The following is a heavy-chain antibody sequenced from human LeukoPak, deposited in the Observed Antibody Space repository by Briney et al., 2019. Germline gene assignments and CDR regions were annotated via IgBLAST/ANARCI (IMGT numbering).Heavy chain of an antibody. J-gene: IGHJ4*02. CDR1: GFTFSSYG. CDR3: ARVGYYASGPFSYFDY. CDR2: ISYDGSNE. V-gene: IGHV3-30*03. Sequence: PGRSLRLSCAASGFTFSSYGMHWVRLAPGKGLEWVAVISYDGSNEYYADSVKGRFTISRDNSKNTLYLQMNSLSVEDTAVYYCARVGYYASGPFSYFDYWGQGTLVTVSS. D-gene: IGHD3-10*01.